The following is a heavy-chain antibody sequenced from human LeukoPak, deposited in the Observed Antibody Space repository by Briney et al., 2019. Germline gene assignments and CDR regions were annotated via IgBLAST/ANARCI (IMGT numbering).Heavy chain of an antibody. CDR2: IYPGDSDT. D-gene: IGHD4-11*01. CDR1: GFTFTTSW. V-gene: IGHV5-51*01. CDR3: ARQLTTLRGFDI. J-gene: IGHJ3*02. Sequence: PGESLKISCQGSGFTFTTSWIAWVRQLPGKSLEWMGIIYPGDSDTRYSPSFQGQVTISADKSINTAYLQWTSLKASDTAMYYCARQLTTLRGFDIWGQGTLVTASS.